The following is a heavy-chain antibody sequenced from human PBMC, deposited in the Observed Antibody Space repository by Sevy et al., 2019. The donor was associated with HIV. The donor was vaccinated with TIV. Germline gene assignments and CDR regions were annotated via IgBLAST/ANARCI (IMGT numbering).Heavy chain of an antibody. CDR3: AKDYSYGLLLCWLDP. D-gene: IGHD5-18*01. J-gene: IGHJ5*02. CDR2: ISGTGGST. V-gene: IGHV3-23*01. Sequence: GGSLRLSCAASGFTFSSYAMSWVRQAPGKGLEWVSAISGTGGSTYYADSVKGRFTISRDNSKNTLYLQMNSLRAEDTAVYYCAKDYSYGLLLCWLDPWGQGTLVTVSS. CDR1: GFTFSSYA.